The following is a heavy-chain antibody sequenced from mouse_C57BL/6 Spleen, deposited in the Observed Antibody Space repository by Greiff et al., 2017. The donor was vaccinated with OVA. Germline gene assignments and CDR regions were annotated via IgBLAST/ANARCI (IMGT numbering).Heavy chain of an antibody. CDR3: ARSGDYVDY. Sequence: QVQLQQSGAELVRPGASVKLSCKASGYTFTDYYINWVKQRPGQGLEWIARIYPGSGNTYYNEKFKGKATLTAEKSSSTAYMQLSSLTSEDSAVYFCARSGDYVDYWGQGTTLTVSS. D-gene: IGHD3-1*01. J-gene: IGHJ2*01. CDR1: GYTFTDYY. CDR2: IYPGSGNT. V-gene: IGHV1-76*01.